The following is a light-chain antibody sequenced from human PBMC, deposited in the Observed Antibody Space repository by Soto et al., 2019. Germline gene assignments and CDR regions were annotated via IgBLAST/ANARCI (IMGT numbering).Light chain of an antibody. CDR3: QQRIDWPWT. V-gene: IGKV3-11*01. CDR2: DTS. Sequence: EIVLTQSPATLSLSPGEGAALSCRASQSVAGYLAWYQHKPGQAPRLLIYDTSNRATGIPARFSGSGSGTDFTLTISSLEPEDFAVYYCQQRIDWPWTFGQGTKVEVQ. CDR1: QSVAGY. J-gene: IGKJ1*01.